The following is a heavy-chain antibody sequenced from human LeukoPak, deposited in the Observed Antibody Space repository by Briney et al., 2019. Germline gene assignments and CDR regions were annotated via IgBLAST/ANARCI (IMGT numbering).Heavy chain of an antibody. D-gene: IGHD3-22*01. V-gene: IGHV4-34*01. CDR1: GGSFSGYY. Sequence: PSETLSLTCAVYGGSFSGYYWSWIRQPPGKGLEWIGEINHSGSTNYNPSLKRRVTISVDTSKNQFSLKLSSVTAADTAVYYCARGHHSSGYYYNNWFDPWGQGTLVTVSS. CDR3: ARGHHSSGYYYNNWFDP. J-gene: IGHJ5*02. CDR2: INHSGST.